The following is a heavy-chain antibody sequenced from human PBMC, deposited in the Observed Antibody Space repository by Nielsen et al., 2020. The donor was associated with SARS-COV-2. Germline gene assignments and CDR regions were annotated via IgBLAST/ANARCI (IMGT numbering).Heavy chain of an antibody. J-gene: IGHJ6*02. V-gene: IGHV3-9*01. CDR3: AKDSGGYYGMDV. D-gene: IGHD3-16*01. Sequence: SLKISCAASGFTFDDYAMHWVRQAPGKGLEWVSGISWNSGSIGYADSVKGRFTISRDNAKNSLYLQMNSLRAEDTALYYCAKDSGGYYGMDVWGQGTLVTVSS. CDR2: ISWNSGSI. CDR1: GFTFDDYA.